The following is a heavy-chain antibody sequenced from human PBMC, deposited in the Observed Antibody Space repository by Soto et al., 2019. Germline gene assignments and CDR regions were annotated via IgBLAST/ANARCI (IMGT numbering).Heavy chain of an antibody. D-gene: IGHD2-2*02. J-gene: IGHJ1*01. V-gene: IGHV1-69*13. CDR2: IIPIFGTA. CDR1: VGTFSSYA. Sequence: ASVKVSCKASVGTFSSYAISWVRQAPGQGLEWMGGIIPIFGTANYAQKFQGRVTITADESTSTAYMELSSLRSEDTAVYYCARSYCSSTSCYTYFQHWGQGTLVTVSS. CDR3: ARSYCSSTSCYTYFQH.